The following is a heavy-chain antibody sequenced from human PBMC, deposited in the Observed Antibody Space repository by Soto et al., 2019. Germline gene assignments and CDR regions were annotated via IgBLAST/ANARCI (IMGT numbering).Heavy chain of an antibody. CDR1: GGTFSSYA. J-gene: IGHJ4*02. Sequence: QVQLVQSGAEVKKPGSSVKVSCKASGGTFSSYAISWVRQAPGQGLEWMGGIIPIFGTVNYAQKFQGRVTITADESTSTAYMELSSLRSEDTAVYYCARDRPLAYCGGDCYIFDYWGQGTLVTVSS. CDR2: IIPIFGTV. V-gene: IGHV1-69*01. D-gene: IGHD2-21*02. CDR3: ARDRPLAYCGGDCYIFDY.